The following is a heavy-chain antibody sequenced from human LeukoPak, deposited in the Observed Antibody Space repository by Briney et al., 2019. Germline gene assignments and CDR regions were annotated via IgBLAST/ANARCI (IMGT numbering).Heavy chain of an antibody. D-gene: IGHD6-13*01. V-gene: IGHV1-69*13. Sequence: ASVKVSCKASGGTFSSYAISWVRQAPGQRLEWMGGIIPIFGTANYAQKFQGRVTITADESTSTAYMELSSLRSEDTAVYYCASYGYSSSWFDYWGQGTLVTVSS. CDR3: ASYGYSSSWFDY. CDR1: GGTFSSYA. J-gene: IGHJ4*02. CDR2: IIPIFGTA.